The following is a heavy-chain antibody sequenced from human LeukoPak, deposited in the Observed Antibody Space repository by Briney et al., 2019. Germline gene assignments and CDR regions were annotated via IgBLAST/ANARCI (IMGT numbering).Heavy chain of an antibody. CDR3: VKDLTGTWSFDY. J-gene: IGHJ4*02. Sequence: GGSLRLSCSTSGFTFSNHFMHWVRQAPGKGLEYVSSIGPNGASTLYADSVKGRFTISRDNSKNALYLQLTSLRLEDTALYYCVKDLTGTWSFDYWGQGTLDTVPS. D-gene: IGHD3-9*01. CDR2: IGPNGAST. V-gene: IGHV3-64D*06. CDR1: GFTFSNHF.